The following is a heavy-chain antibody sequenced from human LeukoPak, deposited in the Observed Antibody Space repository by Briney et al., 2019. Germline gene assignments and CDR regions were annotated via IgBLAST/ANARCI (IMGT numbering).Heavy chain of an antibody. D-gene: IGHD6-19*01. V-gene: IGHV4-59*08. CDR1: GGSISSYY. CDR2: IYYSGST. Sequence: SETLSPTCTVSGGSISSYYWSWIRQPPGKGLEWIGYIYYSGSTNYNPSLKGPVTISVDTSKNQFSLKLRSVTAADTAVYYCARHYGQGWWSSGWNWFDPWGQGTLVTVSS. J-gene: IGHJ5*02. CDR3: ARHYGQGWWSSGWNWFDP.